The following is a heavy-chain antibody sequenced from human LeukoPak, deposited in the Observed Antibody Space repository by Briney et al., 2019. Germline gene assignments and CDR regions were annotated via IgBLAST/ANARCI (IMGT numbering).Heavy chain of an antibody. CDR2: MNPNSGNT. J-gene: IGHJ5*02. Sequence: EASVKVSCKASGYTFTSYDINWVRQATGQGLEWMGWMNPNSGNTNYAQKLQGRVTMTTDTSTSTAYMELRSLRSDDTAVYYCARDLGYGSGAWFDPWGQGTLVTVSS. D-gene: IGHD3-10*01. CDR1: GYTFTSYD. V-gene: IGHV1-18*01. CDR3: ARDLGYGSGAWFDP.